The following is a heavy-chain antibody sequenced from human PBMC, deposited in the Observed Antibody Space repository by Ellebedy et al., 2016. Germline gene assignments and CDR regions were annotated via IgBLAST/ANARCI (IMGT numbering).Heavy chain of an antibody. D-gene: IGHD3-10*01. J-gene: IGHJ4*02. V-gene: IGHV3-9*01. CDR3: ARDLMMVRSGADY. CDR2: ISWNSGSI. CDR1: GFTFDDYA. Sequence: GGSLRLXXAASGFTFDDYAMHWVRQAPGKGLEWVSGISWNSGSIGYADSVKGRFTISRDNAKNSLYLQMNSLRAEDTAVYYCARDLMMVRSGADYWGQGTLVTVSS.